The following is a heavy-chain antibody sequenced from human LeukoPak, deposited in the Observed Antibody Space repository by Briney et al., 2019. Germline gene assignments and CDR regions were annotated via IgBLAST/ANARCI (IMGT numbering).Heavy chain of an antibody. CDR3: ARGSAAIMGFDY. CDR2: INHSGGT. CDR1: GGSFSGYY. V-gene: IGHV4-34*01. Sequence: PSETLSLTCAVYGGSFSGYYWSWIRQPPGKGLEWIGEINHSGGTNYNPSLKSRVTISVDTSKNQFSLKLSSVTAADTAVYYCARGSAAIMGFDYWGQGTLVTVSS. J-gene: IGHJ4*02. D-gene: IGHD2-2*01.